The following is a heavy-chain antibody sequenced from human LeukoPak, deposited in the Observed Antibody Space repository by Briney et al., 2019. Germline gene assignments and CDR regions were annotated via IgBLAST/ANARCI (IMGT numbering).Heavy chain of an antibody. J-gene: IGHJ4*02. V-gene: IGHV1-2*02. CDR3: ARDGPAAGHAFDY. CDR1: GYTFTGYY. CDR2: INPNSGGT. Sequence: ASVKVSCKASGYTFTGYYMHWVRQAPGQGLEWMGWINPNSGGTTYAQKFQGRVTMTRDTSISTAYMELSRLRSDDTAVYYCARDGPAAGHAFDYWGQGTLVTVSS.